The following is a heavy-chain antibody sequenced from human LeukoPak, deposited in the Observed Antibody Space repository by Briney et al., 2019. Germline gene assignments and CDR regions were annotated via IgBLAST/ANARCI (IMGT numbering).Heavy chain of an antibody. CDR2: ISANGYST. V-gene: IGHV3-23*01. Sequence: GGSLRLSCAASGFTFSSYAMTWVRQAPGKGLEWVSTISANGYSTYYPDSMKGRFTISRDNSKNTLYLQMNSLRAEDTAVYYCALGGSSSWYSFDYWGQGTLVTVSS. CDR3: ALGGSSSWYSFDY. D-gene: IGHD6-13*01. J-gene: IGHJ4*02. CDR1: GFTFSSYA.